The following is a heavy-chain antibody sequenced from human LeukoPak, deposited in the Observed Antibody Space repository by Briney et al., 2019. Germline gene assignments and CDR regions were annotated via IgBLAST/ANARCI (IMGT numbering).Heavy chain of an antibody. Sequence: HAGGSLRLSCAASGFTFDDYAMHWVRQAPGKGLEWVSGISWNSGSIGYADSVKGRFTISRDNAKNSLYLQMNSLRAEDTALYYCAKDAGYYDSSGYFDYWGQGTLVTVSS. CDR2: ISWNSGSI. D-gene: IGHD3-22*01. V-gene: IGHV3-9*01. CDR3: AKDAGYYDSSGYFDY. J-gene: IGHJ4*02. CDR1: GFTFDDYA.